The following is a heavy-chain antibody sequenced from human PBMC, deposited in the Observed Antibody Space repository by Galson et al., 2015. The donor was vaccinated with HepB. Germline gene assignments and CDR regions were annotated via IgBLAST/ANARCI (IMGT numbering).Heavy chain of an antibody. J-gene: IGHJ3*02. Sequence: SVKVSCKASGGTFSSYAISWVRQAPGQGLEWMGWISAYNGNTNYAQKLQGRVTMTTDTSTSTAYMELRSLRSDDTAVYYCARAPSYYDYIWGSYRYTHDAFDIWGQGTMVTVSS. V-gene: IGHV1-18*01. CDR2: ISAYNGNT. CDR1: GGTFSSYA. D-gene: IGHD3-16*02. CDR3: ARAPSYYDYIWGSYRYTHDAFDI.